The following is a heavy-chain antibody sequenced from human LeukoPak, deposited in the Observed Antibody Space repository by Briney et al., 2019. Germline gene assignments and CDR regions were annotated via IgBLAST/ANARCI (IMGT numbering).Heavy chain of an antibody. Sequence: GGSLRLSCAASGFTFSSYSMNWVRQAPGKGLEWVSSISSSSSYIYYADSVKGRFTISRDNAKNSLYLQMNSLRAEDTAVYYCASEGYSSSWDDAFDIWGRGTMVTVSS. V-gene: IGHV3-21*01. CDR3: ASEGYSSSWDDAFDI. D-gene: IGHD6-13*01. J-gene: IGHJ3*02. CDR2: ISSSSSYI. CDR1: GFTFSSYS.